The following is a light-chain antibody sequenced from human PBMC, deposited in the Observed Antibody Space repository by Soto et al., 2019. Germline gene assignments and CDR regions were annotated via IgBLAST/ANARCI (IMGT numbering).Light chain of an antibody. J-gene: IGKJ4*01. CDR3: QQRSNWPPVT. V-gene: IGKV3-11*01. CDR2: DAS. Sequence: EVVLTQSPAILSLSPGERATLSCRASQSVKSSLAWYQQKPGQPPRLLIYDASHRATGIPARFSGSVSGTDFTLTISSLEPEDVAVYFCQQRSNWPPVTFGGGTKVQI. CDR1: QSVKSS.